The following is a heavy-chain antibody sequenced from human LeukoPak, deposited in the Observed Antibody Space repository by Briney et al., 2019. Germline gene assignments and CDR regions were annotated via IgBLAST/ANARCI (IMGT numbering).Heavy chain of an antibody. CDR1: GGSISSSSYF. V-gene: IGHV4-39*01. CDR2: IYYGGNS. Sequence: PSETLSLTCTVSGGSISSSSYFWGWVRQPPGKGLEWIGSIYYGGNSYYNPSLKSRVTISVDTSENQFPLKLSSVAAADTAVHDRASHDFWSGGDLDYCRRGTLLTVSS. CDR3: ASHDFWSGGDLDY. D-gene: IGHD3-3*01. J-gene: IGHJ4*02.